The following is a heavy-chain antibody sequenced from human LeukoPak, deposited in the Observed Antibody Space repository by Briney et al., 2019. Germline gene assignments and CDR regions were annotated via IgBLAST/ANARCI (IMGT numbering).Heavy chain of an antibody. D-gene: IGHD3-22*01. V-gene: IGHV4-39*02. J-gene: IGHJ4*02. CDR1: GGSISSNTYY. CDR3: ARRSGAYYSSYAY. Sequence: PSETLSLTCTVSGGSISSNTYYWDWIRQPPGKGLDWIGSIYDSGTAYYNPSLKSRATMSVDTSKNHFSLKLSSVTAADTAVYYCARRSGAYYSSYAYWGQGTLVTVSS. CDR2: IYDSGTA.